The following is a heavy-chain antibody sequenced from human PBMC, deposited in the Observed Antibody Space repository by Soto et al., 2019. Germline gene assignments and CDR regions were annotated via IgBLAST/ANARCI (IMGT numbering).Heavy chain of an antibody. CDR2: IYYIGST. CDR1: GGSMGSDGYY. CDR3: AREAFGSGTGRFDP. V-gene: IGHV4-31*03. Sequence: PSETLSLTCTVSGGSMGSDGYYWSWIRQYPGKGLEYIGYIYYIGSTYYNPSLKGRVTTSIDTSKNQFSLKLTSVTAADTAVYYCAREAFGSGTGRFDPWGQGPLVTVSS. J-gene: IGHJ5*02. D-gene: IGHD3-10*01.